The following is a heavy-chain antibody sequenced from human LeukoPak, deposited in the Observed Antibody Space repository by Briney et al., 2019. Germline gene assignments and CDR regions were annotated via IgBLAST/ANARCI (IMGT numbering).Heavy chain of an antibody. CDR2: MNPNSGNT. V-gene: IGHV1-8*01. J-gene: IGHJ3*02. Sequence: ASVTVSCTASGYTFTSYDIHWVRQATGQGLEWMGWMNPNSGNTGYAQKFKGRVTMTRNTSISTAYMELSSLRSEDTAVYYCARFNDAFDIWGQGTMVTVSS. CDR3: ARFNDAFDI. CDR1: GYTFTSYD.